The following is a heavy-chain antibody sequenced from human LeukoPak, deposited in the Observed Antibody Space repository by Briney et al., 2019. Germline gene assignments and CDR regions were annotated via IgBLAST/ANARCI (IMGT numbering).Heavy chain of an antibody. D-gene: IGHD1-1*01. CDR3: VRDETLWTLDW. CDR2: INERGTDS. V-gene: IGHV3-74*03. Sequence: GGSLRLSCTASGFTFSGHWIHWVRQPPGMGLVWVSRINERGTDSMYAESVKGRFTISRDNAKNTVYLQMNSLRAEDTTVYYCVRDETLWTLDWWGQGTLVSVSS. J-gene: IGHJ4*02. CDR1: GFTFSGHW.